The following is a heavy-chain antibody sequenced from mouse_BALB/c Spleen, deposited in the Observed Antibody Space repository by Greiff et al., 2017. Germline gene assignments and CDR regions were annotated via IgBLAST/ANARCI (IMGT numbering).Heavy chain of an antibody. V-gene: IGHV1S81*02. CDR1: GYTFTSYW. CDR2: INPSNGRT. CDR3: ARRDGYDGAWFAY. Sequence: VQLQQSGAELVKPGASVKLSCKASGYTFTSYWMHWVKQRPGQGLEWIGEINPSNGRTNYNEKFKSKATLTVDKSSSTAYMQLSSLTSEDSAVYYCARRDGYDGAWFAYWGQGTLVTVSA. D-gene: IGHD2-2*01. J-gene: IGHJ3*01.